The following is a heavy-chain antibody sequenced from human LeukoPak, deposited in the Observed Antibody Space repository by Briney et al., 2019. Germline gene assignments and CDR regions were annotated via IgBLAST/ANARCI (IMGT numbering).Heavy chain of an antibody. CDR2: IYPGDSDT. CDR1: GYSFTSYW. J-gene: IGHJ3*02. Sequence: PGESLKISCKGSGYSFTSYWIGWVRQMPGKGLEWMGIIYPGDSDTRYSPSFQGQVTISADKSISTAYLQWSSLKASDTAMYYCARASLSTSWDGIDAFDIWGQGTMVTVSS. V-gene: IGHV5-51*03. CDR3: ARASLSTSWDGIDAFDI. D-gene: IGHD2-2*01.